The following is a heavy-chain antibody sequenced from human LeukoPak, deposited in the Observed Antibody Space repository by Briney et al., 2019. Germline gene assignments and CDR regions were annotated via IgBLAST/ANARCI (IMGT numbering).Heavy chain of an antibody. CDR2: IFPSGGEI. CDR3: AKDAYYYDSSGYYEYFDY. V-gene: IGHV3-23*01. D-gene: IGHD3-22*01. CDR1: GFTFSTFA. Sequence: GGSLRLSCAASGFTFSTFAMIWVRQPPGKGLEWVSSIFPSGGEIHYADSVRGRFTISRDNSKSTLPLQMNSLRAEDTAIYYCAKDAYYYDSSGYYEYFDYWGQGTLVTVSS. J-gene: IGHJ4*02.